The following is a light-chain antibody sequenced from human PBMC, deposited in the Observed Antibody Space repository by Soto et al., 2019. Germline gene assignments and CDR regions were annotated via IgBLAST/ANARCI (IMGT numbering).Light chain of an antibody. CDR2: DAS. J-gene: IGKJ4*01. CDR3: QQYNSYSLT. Sequence: DIQMTRSPSTLSGSVGDRVTITCRASQTISSWLAWYQQKPGKAPKLLIYDASSLESGVPSRFSGSGSGTEFTLTISSLQPDDFATYYCQQYNSYSLTFGGGTKVDI. CDR1: QTISSW. V-gene: IGKV1-5*01.